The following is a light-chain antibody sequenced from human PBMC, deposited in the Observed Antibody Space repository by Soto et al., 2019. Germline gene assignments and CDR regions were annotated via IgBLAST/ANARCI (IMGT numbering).Light chain of an antibody. J-gene: IGKJ2*01. CDR1: QSISSY. CDR3: QQYKVYPYT. Sequence: DIQMTQSPSSLSASVGDRVTITCRASQSISSYLNWYQQKPGKAPKLLIYAASSLQSGVPSRFSGSESGTDFTLTISSLRPDDFATFYCQQYKVYPYTFGQGTRLDI. V-gene: IGKV1-39*01. CDR2: AAS.